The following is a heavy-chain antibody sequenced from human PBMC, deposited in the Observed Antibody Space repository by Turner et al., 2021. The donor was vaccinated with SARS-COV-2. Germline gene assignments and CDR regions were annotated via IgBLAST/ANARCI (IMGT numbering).Heavy chain of an antibody. Sequence: QVQLVESGGGVVQPGRSLRLPCAASGFPFSIYGMHWVRQAPGKGLEWVAVISYDGSNKYYADAVKGRFTISRDNSKNTLYLQMNSLRAEDTAVYYCAKSYSGSYWDRNDYWGQGTLVTVSS. CDR1: GFPFSIYG. CDR3: AKSYSGSYWDRNDY. J-gene: IGHJ4*02. D-gene: IGHD1-26*01. V-gene: IGHV3-30*18. CDR2: ISYDGSNK.